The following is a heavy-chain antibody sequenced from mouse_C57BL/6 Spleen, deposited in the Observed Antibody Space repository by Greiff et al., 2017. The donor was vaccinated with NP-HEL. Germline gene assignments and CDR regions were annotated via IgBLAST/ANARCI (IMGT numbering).Heavy chain of an antibody. D-gene: IGHD1-3*01. J-gene: IGHJ3*01. CDR1: GYTFTSYW. CDR3: ARDSQWGFAY. CDR2: IYPSDSET. V-gene: IGHV1-61*01. Sequence: QVQLKQPGAELVRPGSSVKLSCKASGYTFTSYWLDWVKQRPGQGLEWIGNIYPSDSETHYNQKFKDKATLTVDKSSSTAYMQLSSLTSEDSAVYYCARDSQWGFAYWGQGTLVTVSA.